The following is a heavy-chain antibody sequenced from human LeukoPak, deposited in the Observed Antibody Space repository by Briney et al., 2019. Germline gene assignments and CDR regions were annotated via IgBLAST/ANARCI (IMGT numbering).Heavy chain of an antibody. D-gene: IGHD4-17*01. J-gene: IGHJ1*01. CDR2: ISGSGGST. CDR3: AKEIYGDSTGGRFQH. CDR1: GFTFDEYG. V-gene: IGHV3-23*01. Sequence: PGGSLRLSCIASGFTFDEYGMSWVRQAPGKGLEWVSVISGSGGSTYYADSVKGRFTISRDNSKNTLYLQMNSLRAEDTAVYYCAKEIYGDSTGGRFQHWGQGTLVTVSS.